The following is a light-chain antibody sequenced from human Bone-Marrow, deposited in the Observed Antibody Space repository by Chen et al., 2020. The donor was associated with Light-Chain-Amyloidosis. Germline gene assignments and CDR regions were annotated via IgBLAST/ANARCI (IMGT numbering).Light chain of an antibody. CDR2: DDS. Sequence: SYVLTQPPSVSVAPGQTATFTCGGNNIGSTSVHWYHQTAGQAPLLVVYDDSDRHSGIPARLSGSNSGNKTTMTISRVEAGDEADYYCQVWDRSSDRPVFGGGTKLTVL. V-gene: IGLV3-21*02. CDR3: QVWDRSSDRPV. CDR1: NIGSTS. J-gene: IGLJ3*02.